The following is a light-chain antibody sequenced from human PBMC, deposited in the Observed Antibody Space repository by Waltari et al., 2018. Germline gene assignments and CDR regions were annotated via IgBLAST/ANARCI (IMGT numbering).Light chain of an antibody. CDR3: CSHTGIDTWV. J-gene: IGLJ3*02. CDR2: EVS. CDR1: ESAFGDDAS. V-gene: IGLV2-14*01. Sequence: QAALTQPASVSGSLGQSITIPCTGTESAFGDDASVSWYQQFPGEAPRLIIYEVSNRPSRISSRFYGSKSANTASLTISGLQPDDEADYFCCSHTGIDTWVFGGGTTLTVL.